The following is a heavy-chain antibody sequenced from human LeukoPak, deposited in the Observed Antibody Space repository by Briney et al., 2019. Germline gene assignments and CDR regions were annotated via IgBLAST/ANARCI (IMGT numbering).Heavy chain of an antibody. V-gene: IGHV3-23*01. Sequence: GGSLRLSCAASGFTFNSYAMSWVRQAPGKGLEWVSAISGSGGSTYYADSVKGRFTISRDNSKNTLYLQMNSLRAEDTAVYYCAKSIAVVSDPIDYWGQGTLVTVSS. CDR1: GFTFNSYA. D-gene: IGHD6-19*01. CDR3: AKSIAVVSDPIDY. CDR2: ISGSGGST. J-gene: IGHJ4*02.